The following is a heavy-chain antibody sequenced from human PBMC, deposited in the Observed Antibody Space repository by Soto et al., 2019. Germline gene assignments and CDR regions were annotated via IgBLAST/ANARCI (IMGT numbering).Heavy chain of an antibody. D-gene: IGHD6-6*01. J-gene: IGHJ2*01. CDR3: ARDSGAARAYWYFDL. Sequence: QVQLVESGGGVVQPGRSLRLSCAASGFTFSSYGMHWVRQAPGKGLEWVAVIWYDGSNKYYADSVNGRFTISRDNSKNTLYLQMNSLRAEDTAVYYCARDSGAARAYWYFDLWGRGTLVTVSS. CDR1: GFTFSSYG. CDR2: IWYDGSNK. V-gene: IGHV3-33*01.